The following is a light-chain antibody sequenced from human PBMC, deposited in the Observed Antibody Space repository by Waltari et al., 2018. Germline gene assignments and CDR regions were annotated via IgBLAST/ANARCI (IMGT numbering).Light chain of an antibody. CDR1: QSVLFSSNNKNY. CDR2: CAS. J-gene: IGKJ3*01. CDR3: QQYYSVPFT. V-gene: IGKV4-1*01. Sequence: DIVMTQSPDSLAVSLGERATINCKSSQSVLFSSNNKNYLAWYQQKPGQPPQLLIYCASTRESGVPDRFAGSGSGTDFTLTISTLQAEDVAVYYCQQYYSVPFTFGPGTKVDIK.